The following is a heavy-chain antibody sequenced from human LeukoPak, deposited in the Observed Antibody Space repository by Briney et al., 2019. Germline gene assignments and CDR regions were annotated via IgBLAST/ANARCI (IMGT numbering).Heavy chain of an antibody. J-gene: IGHJ4*02. V-gene: IGHV3-7*03. CDR1: GFTFSTYW. CDR3: ARGEFGDLRYDY. D-gene: IGHD4-17*01. CDR2: IKADGSVR. Sequence: GGSLRLSCAASGFTFSTYWMSWVRQAPGEGLEWVANIKADGSVRFYVDSVEGRFTIFRDNAKNSLYLQMNSLRVEDTAMYYCARGEFGDLRYDYWGQGSLVIVSS.